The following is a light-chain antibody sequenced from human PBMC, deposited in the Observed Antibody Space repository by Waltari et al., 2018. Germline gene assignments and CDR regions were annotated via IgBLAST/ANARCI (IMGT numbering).Light chain of an antibody. V-gene: IGKV3-20*01. CDR1: QIDRSDY. CDR3: HQYADSPVT. CDR2: DAS. Sequence: EIVLTQSPGTLSLSPGDGAPLSCRASQIDRSDYLGWYQQKPGQAPRLLIFDASYRATGIPDRFSGSGSGTDFTLTINSVEPEDFATYYCHQYADSPVTFGPGTKVDFK. J-gene: IGKJ3*01.